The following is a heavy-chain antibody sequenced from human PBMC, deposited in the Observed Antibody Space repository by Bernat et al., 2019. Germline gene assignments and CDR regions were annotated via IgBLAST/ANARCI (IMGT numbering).Heavy chain of an antibody. Sequence: VQLVESGGGVVQPGRPLRLSCAASGFTFSSYAMSWVRQAPGKGLEWVSAISGSGGSTYYEDSVKGRFTISRDNSKNTLYLQMNSLRAEDTAVYYCAKVWFGSYYYYYGMDVWGQGTTVTASS. CDR2: ISGSGGST. V-gene: IGHV3-23*04. J-gene: IGHJ6*02. CDR3: AKVWFGSYYYYYGMDV. D-gene: IGHD3-10*01. CDR1: GFTFSSYA.